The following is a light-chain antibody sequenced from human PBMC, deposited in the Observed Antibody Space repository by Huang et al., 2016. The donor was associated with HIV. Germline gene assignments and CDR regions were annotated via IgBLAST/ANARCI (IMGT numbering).Light chain of an antibody. Sequence: EIVMTQSPATLSVSPGERATLSCRASQSIGTNLAWYQQKRGQPPSLLSYGAFTRATGIPARFSGTGSGTEFTLTISILQSEDFAIYYCQQYDDWRTFGQGTKVE. J-gene: IGKJ1*01. V-gene: IGKV3-15*01. CDR1: QSIGTN. CDR3: QQYDDWRT. CDR2: GAF.